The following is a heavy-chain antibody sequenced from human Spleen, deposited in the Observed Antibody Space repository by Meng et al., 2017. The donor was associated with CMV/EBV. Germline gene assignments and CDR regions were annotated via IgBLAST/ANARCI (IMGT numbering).Heavy chain of an antibody. J-gene: IGHJ6*02. CDR1: EFTVSSNY. V-gene: IGHV3-53*01. CDR3: ARHRGRYCAGTTCPRASYFGMDV. Sequence: GGSLRLSCAASEFTVSSNYMSWVRQAPGKGLEWVSTIYTGGSTLYTDSVKGRFTISRDISNNILYLHMNSLRAEDTAAYYCARHRGRYCAGTTCPRASYFGMDVWGQGTTVTVSS. D-gene: IGHD2-8*02. CDR2: IYTGGST.